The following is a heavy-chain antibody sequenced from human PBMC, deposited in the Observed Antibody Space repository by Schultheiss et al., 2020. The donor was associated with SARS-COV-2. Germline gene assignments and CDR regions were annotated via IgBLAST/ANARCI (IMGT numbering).Heavy chain of an antibody. Sequence: SETLSLTCAVYGGSFSAYAWIWIRQPPGKGLEWIGEINHGGSTNYNPSLKSRVTISVDTSKKQFSLKLNSVAAADTAVYYCARDLWPGAHKLGWFDPWGQGTLVTVSS. CDR1: GGSFSAYA. D-gene: IGHD3-16*01. CDR3: ARDLWPGAHKLGWFDP. J-gene: IGHJ5*02. CDR2: INHGGST. V-gene: IGHV4-34*01.